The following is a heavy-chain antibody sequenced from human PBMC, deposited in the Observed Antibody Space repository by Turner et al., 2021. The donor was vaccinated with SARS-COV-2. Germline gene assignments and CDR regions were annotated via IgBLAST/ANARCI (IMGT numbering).Heavy chain of an antibody. CDR1: GGSISSYY. CDR2: IYCSGST. CDR3: ARGRGGGGSSNNWFDP. Sequence: QVQLQESGPGLVKPSETLSLTCTVSGGSISSYYWSWIRQPPGKGLEWIGYIYCSGSTNYNPSLKSRVSISVDTSKNQFSLKLTSVTAADTAVYYCARGRGGGGSSNNWFDPWGQGTLVIVSS. J-gene: IGHJ5*02. D-gene: IGHD2-15*01. V-gene: IGHV4-59*01.